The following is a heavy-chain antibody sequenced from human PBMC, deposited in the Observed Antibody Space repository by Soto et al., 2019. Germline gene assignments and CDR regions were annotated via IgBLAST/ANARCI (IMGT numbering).Heavy chain of an antibody. CDR3: ASSSNIVGAPHDAFDI. V-gene: IGHV3-66*01. CDR1: GFTFSSYS. CDR2: IYSGGST. J-gene: IGHJ3*02. D-gene: IGHD1-26*01. Sequence: EVQLVESGGGLVKPGGSLRLSCAASGFTFSSYSMNWVRQAPGKGLEWVSVIYSGGSTYYADSVKGRFTISRDNSKNTLYLQMNSLRAEDTAVYYCASSSNIVGAPHDAFDIWGQGTMVTVSS.